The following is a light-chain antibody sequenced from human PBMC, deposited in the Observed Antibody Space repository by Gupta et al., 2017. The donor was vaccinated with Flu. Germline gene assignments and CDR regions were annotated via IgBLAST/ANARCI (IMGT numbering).Light chain of an antibody. V-gene: IGKV3-20*01. CDR1: QSVSSSY. J-gene: IGKJ1*01. Sequence: EIVLTQSPGTLSLSPGERATLSCRASQSVSSSYLAWYQQKPGQAPRLLIYGASSRATGIPDRFSGSGSGTDFTLTISRLEREDFAVYYCLQYCSSPRTFGQGTKVEIQ. CDR3: LQYCSSPRT. CDR2: GAS.